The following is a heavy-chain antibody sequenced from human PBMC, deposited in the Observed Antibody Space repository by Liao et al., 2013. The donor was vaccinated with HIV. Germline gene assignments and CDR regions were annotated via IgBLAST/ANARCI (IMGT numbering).Heavy chain of an antibody. CDR1: GGSFSGYY. CDR3: ARGRVTMVRGVIRNYYYYYYMTS. D-gene: IGHD3-10*01. Sequence: QVQLQQWGAGLLKPSETLSLTCAVYGGSFSGYYWTWIRQPPGKGLEWIGEINHSGSTNYNPSLKSRVTISVDTSKNQFSLKLSSVTAADTAVYYCARGRVTMVRGVIRNYYYYYYMTSGAKGPRSPSP. V-gene: IGHV4-34*01. J-gene: IGHJ6*03. CDR2: INHSGST.